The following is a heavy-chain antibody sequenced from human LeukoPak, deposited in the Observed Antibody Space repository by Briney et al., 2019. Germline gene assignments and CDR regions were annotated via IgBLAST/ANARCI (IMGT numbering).Heavy chain of an antibody. V-gene: IGHV4-39*01. Sequence: SETLSLTCTVSGGSISSSSYYWGWIRQPPGKGLEWIGSIYYSGSTYYNPSLKSRVTISVDTSKNQFSLKLSSVTAAVTAVYYCARQWSSLYYYYGMDVWGQGTTVTVSS. CDR2: IYYSGST. D-gene: IGHD6-13*01. J-gene: IGHJ6*02. CDR1: GGSISSSSYY. CDR3: ARQWSSLYYYYGMDV.